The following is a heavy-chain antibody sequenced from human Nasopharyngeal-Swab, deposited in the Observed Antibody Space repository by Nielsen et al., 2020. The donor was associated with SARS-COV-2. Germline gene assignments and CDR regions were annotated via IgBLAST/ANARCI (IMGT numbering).Heavy chain of an antibody. Sequence: SVKVSCKASGYTFTSYAISWVRQAPGQGLEWMGGIIPIFGTANYAQKFQGRVTITADESTSTAYIELSSLRSEDTAVYYCARERWELRYYGMDVWGQGTTVTVSS. CDR2: IIPIFGTA. CDR1: GYTFTSYA. V-gene: IGHV1-69*13. J-gene: IGHJ6*02. CDR3: ARERWELRYYGMDV. D-gene: IGHD1-26*01.